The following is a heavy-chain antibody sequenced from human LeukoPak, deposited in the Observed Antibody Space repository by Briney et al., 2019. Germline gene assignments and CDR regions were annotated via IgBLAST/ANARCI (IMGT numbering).Heavy chain of an antibody. V-gene: IGHV3-23*01. CDR3: AKSPTMVRSYYFDY. J-gene: IGHJ4*02. D-gene: IGHD3-10*01. CDR2: ISGSGGST. CDR1: GFTFSSYA. Sequence: GGSLRLSCAASGFTFSSYALSWVRQAPGKGLEWVSAISGSGGSTYYADSVKGRFTISRDNSKNTLYLQMNSLRAEDTAVYYCAKSPTMVRSYYFDYWGQGTLVTVSS.